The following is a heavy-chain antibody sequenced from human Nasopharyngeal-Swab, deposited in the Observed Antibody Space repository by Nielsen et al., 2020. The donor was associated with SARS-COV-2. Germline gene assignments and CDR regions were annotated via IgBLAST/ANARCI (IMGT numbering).Heavy chain of an antibody. CDR3: ARDALDYDFWSAYFMDV. J-gene: IGHJ6*02. CDR2: ISSSSSYI. D-gene: IGHD3-3*01. V-gene: IGHV3-21*01. Sequence: GSLRLSCAASGFTFNNYNFNWVRQAPGKGLEWVSSISSSSSYIYYADSVKGRFTISRDNAKNSLYLQMNSLRAEDTAVYYCARDALDYDFWSAYFMDVWGQGTTVTVSS. CDR1: GFTFNNYN.